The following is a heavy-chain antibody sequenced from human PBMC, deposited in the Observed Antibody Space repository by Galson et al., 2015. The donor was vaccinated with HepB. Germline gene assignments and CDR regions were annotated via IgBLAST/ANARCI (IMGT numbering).Heavy chain of an antibody. Sequence: SVKVSCKASGGTFSSYAISWVRQAPGQGLEWMGGIIPIFGTANYAQKFQGRVTITADVSTSTAYMELSSLRSEDTAVYYCARSELRRGGYEGYYYYYYGMDVWGQGTTVTVSS. D-gene: IGHD1-7*01. J-gene: IGHJ6*02. CDR3: ARSELRRGGYEGYYYYYYGMDV. V-gene: IGHV1-69*13. CDR1: GGTFSSYA. CDR2: IIPIFGTA.